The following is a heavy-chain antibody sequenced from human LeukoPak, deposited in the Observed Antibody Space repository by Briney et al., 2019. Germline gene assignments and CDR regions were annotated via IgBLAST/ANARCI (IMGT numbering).Heavy chain of an antibody. V-gene: IGHV1-69*01. D-gene: IGHD6-19*01. CDR3: ARLDIAVAGTPGSY. CDR1: GGTFSSYA. Sequence: SVKVSCKASGGTFSSYAISWVRQAPGQGLEWGGEIIPIFGTANYAQKFQGRVTITADESTSTAYMELSSLRSEDTAVYYCARLDIAVAGTPGSYWGQGTLVTVSS. J-gene: IGHJ4*02. CDR2: IIPIFGTA.